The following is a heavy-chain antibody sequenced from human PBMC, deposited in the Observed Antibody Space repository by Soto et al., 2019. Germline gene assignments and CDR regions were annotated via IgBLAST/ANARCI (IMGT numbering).Heavy chain of an antibody. V-gene: IGHV1-69*13. CDR1: GGTFSSYS. CDR3: AREFAEYYYDSSGYYVY. Sequence: SVKVSCKASGGTFSSYSISWVRQAPGQGLEWMGGIIPIFGTANYAQKFQGRVTITADESTSTAYMELSSLGSEDTAVYYCAREFAEYYYDSSGYYVYWGQGTLVTVSS. CDR2: IIPIFGTA. J-gene: IGHJ4*02. D-gene: IGHD3-22*01.